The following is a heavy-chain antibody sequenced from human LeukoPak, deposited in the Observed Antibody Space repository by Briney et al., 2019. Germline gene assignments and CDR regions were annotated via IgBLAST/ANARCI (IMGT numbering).Heavy chain of an antibody. CDR2: ISYDGSNK. J-gene: IGHJ4*02. CDR3: ARDRREYQLPLDY. CDR1: GFSFSSYG. Sequence: GGSLRLSCAASGFSFSSYGMHWVRQAPGKGLEWVAVISYDGSNKYYADSVKGRFTISRDNSKNTLYLQMNSLRAEDTAVYYCARDRREYQLPLDYWGQGTLVTVSS. D-gene: IGHD2-2*01. V-gene: IGHV3-30*19.